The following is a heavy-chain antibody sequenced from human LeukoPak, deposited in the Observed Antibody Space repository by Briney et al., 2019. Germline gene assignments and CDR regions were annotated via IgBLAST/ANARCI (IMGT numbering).Heavy chain of an antibody. CDR2: MNPNSGNT. Sequence: ASVKVSCKASGYTFTSYGISWVRQAPGQGLEWMGWMNPNSGNTGYAQKFQGRVTMTRNTSISTAYMELSSLRSEDTAVYFCARGTTRNYGDFDYWGQGTLVTVSS. D-gene: IGHD3-10*01. CDR1: GYTFTSYG. J-gene: IGHJ4*02. CDR3: ARGTTRNYGDFDY. V-gene: IGHV1-8*02.